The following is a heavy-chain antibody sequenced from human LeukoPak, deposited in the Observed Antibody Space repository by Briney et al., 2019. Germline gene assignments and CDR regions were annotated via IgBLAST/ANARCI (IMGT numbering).Heavy chain of an antibody. J-gene: IGHJ4*02. CDR1: GYTFTGYY. V-gene: IGHV1-2*02. D-gene: IGHD3-10*01. Sequence: ASVKVSCKASGYTFTGYYMHWVRQAPGQGLEWMGWINPNSGGTNYAQKFQGRVTMTRDTSISTAYMELSRLRSDDTTVYYCAVYGSGSYYNAPEFDYWGQGTLVTVSS. CDR3: AVYGSGSYYNAPEFDY. CDR2: INPNSGGT.